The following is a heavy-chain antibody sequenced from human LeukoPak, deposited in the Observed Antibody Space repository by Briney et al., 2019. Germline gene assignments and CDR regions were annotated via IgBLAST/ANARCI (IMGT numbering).Heavy chain of an antibody. D-gene: IGHD3-16*02. J-gene: IGHJ5*02. CDR1: GFTFSSYG. Sequence: PGGSLRLSCAASGFTFSSYGMHWVRQTPGKGLEWVTFIRYDGSNKYHADSVKGRFTISRDNSKNTLFLQMNSLRAEDTAVYYCARDAPYDYVWGSYRSPNWFDPWGQGTLVTVSS. CDR3: ARDAPYDYVWGSYRSPNWFDP. V-gene: IGHV3-30*02. CDR2: IRYDGSNK.